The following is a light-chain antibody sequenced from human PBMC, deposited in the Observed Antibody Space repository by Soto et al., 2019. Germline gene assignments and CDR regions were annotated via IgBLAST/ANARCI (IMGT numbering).Light chain of an antibody. CDR2: CAS. Sequence: EILLTQSPGALAVSPGEVATLSCRASQSVRDNLAWYQQKPGQAPRLLIYCASIRATGVPARFSGSGSGTEFTLTISGLQSEDVSIYFCQHYNFWPHSFGQGTKVDIK. J-gene: IGKJ2*01. CDR3: QHYNFWPHS. CDR1: QSVRDN. V-gene: IGKV3-15*01.